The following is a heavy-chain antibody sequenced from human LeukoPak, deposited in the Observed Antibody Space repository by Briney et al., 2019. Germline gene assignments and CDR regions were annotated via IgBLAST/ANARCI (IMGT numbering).Heavy chain of an antibody. CDR3: AKYMQRTAFDYFDY. D-gene: IGHD6-25*01. J-gene: IGHJ4*02. V-gene: IGHV3-23*01. Sequence: GGSLRLSCAASGFTFSSYAMSWVRQAPGKGLEWVSTISGSGGGTYYADSVKGRFTISRDNSKNALYLQMNSLRAEDTAVFYCAKYMQRTAFDYFDYWGQGTLVTVSS. CDR1: GFTFSSYA. CDR2: ISGSGGGT.